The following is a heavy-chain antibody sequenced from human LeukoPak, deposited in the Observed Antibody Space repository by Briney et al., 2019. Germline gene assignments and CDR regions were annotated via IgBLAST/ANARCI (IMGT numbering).Heavy chain of an antibody. J-gene: IGHJ6*02. CDR1: GGSISSYY. Sequence: SETLSLTCTVSGGSISSYYWSWIRQPPGKGLEWIGYIYYSGSTNYNPSLKSRVTISVDTSKNQFSLKLSSVTAADTAVYYCARVLRPIGSGSYYNVFYRYYGMDVWGQGTTVTVSS. V-gene: IGHV4-59*01. CDR2: IYYSGST. D-gene: IGHD3-10*01. CDR3: ARVLRPIGSGSYYNVFYRYYGMDV.